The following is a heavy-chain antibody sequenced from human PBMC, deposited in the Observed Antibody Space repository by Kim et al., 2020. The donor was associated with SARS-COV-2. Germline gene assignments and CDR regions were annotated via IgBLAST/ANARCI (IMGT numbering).Heavy chain of an antibody. V-gene: IGHV3-73*01. D-gene: IGHD2-21*01. Sequence: VKGRFTISRDDSKNTAYLQMNSLKTEDTAVYYCTRQGEVVITDYYYGMDVWGQGTTVTVSS. J-gene: IGHJ6*02. CDR3: TRQGEVVITDYYYGMDV.